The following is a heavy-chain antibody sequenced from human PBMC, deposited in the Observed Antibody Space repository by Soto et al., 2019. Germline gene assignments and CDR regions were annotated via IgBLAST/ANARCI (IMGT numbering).Heavy chain of an antibody. D-gene: IGHD1-26*01. CDR2: IYPGDSDT. J-gene: IGHJ3*02. CDR3: ARSKGIVGATRDAFDI. Sequence: PGESLKISCKGSGYSFTSYWIGWVRQMPGKGLEWMGIIYPGDSDTRYSPSFQGQVTISADKSISTAYLQWSSLKASDTAMYYCARSKGIVGATRDAFDIWGQGTMVTVSS. CDR1: GYSFTSYW. V-gene: IGHV5-51*01.